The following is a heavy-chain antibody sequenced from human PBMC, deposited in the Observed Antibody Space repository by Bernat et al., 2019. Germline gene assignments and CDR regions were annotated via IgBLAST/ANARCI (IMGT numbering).Heavy chain of an antibody. J-gene: IGHJ4*02. CDR3: ARDSWSRYDFWSGYYSEGFDY. CDR2: IYYSGST. D-gene: IGHD3-3*01. V-gene: IGHV4-30-2*01. Sequence: QLQLQESGSGLVKPSQTLSLTCAVSGGSISSGGYSWSWIRQPPGKGLEWIGYIYYSGSTNYNPSLKSRVTISVDTSKNQFSLKLSSVTAADTAVYYCARDSWSRYDFWSGYYSEGFDYWGQGTLVTVSS. CDR1: GGSISSGGYS.